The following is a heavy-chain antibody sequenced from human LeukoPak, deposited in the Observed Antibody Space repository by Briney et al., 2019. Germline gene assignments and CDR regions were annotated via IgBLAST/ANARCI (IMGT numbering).Heavy chain of an antibody. J-gene: IGHJ4*02. CDR2: INPNSGGT. D-gene: IGHD3-16*01. CDR1: GYTFTGYY. V-gene: IGHV1-2*02. Sequence: ASVKVSCKASGYTFTGYYMHWVRQAPGQGLEWMGWINPNSGGTNYAQKFQGRVTITRNTSISTAYMELSSLRSEDTAVYYCARWTWGSYFFDYWGQGTLVTVSS. CDR3: ARWTWGSYFFDY.